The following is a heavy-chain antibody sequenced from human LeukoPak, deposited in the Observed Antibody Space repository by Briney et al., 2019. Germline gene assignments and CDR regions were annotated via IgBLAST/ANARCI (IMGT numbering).Heavy chain of an antibody. Sequence: PGGSLRLFCAASGLTVTNAWMNWVRQAPGKGLEWVGRIASKTDGGTTDYAAPVKGRFTISRDDSKNTLFLQMNSLKTEDTAVYYCTTGIRGDCGQGTLVTVSS. CDR2: IASKTDGGTT. V-gene: IGHV3-15*04. J-gene: IGHJ4*02. CDR3: TTGIRGD. CDR1: GLTVTNAW.